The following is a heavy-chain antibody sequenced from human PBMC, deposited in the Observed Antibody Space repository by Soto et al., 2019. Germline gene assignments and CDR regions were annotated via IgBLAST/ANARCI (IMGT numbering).Heavy chain of an antibody. V-gene: IGHV1-46*01. J-gene: IGHJ4*02. CDR2: INPNGGST. CDR1: GYTFTNYY. CDR3: ARSAPYDY. Sequence: QVQLMQSGAEVKKSGASVRVSCKASGYTFTNYYVHWVRQAPGQGLEWMGFINPNGGSTTYAQKFQGRFTVTTDTSTRTVYMQLSRLRYEDTAVFYCARSAPYDYWGQGTLVTVSS.